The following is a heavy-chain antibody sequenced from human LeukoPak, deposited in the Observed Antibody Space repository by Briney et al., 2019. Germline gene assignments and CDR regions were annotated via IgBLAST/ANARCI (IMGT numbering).Heavy chain of an antibody. V-gene: IGHV3-23*01. Sequence: PGGSLRLSCAASGFSLSSNGMNWVRQAPGKGLEWVSGISGSGGSTYYADSVKGRFTISRDNSKNTLYLQMNSLRAEDTAVYYCAKGMRGVVAVKLLDPWGQGTLVTVSS. CDR1: GFSLSSNG. J-gene: IGHJ5*02. CDR3: AKGMRGVVAVKLLDP. CDR2: ISGSGGST. D-gene: IGHD3-22*01.